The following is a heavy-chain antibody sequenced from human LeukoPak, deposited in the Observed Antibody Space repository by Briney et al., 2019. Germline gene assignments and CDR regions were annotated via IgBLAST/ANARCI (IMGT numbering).Heavy chain of an antibody. CDR1: GGTFSSYA. D-gene: IGHD3-22*01. CDR2: IITIFGTA. J-gene: IGHJ3*02. CDR3: AREGYDSSGYRRGSAFDI. Sequence: ASVKVSCKASGGTFSSYAISWVRQAPGQGVEWRGGIITIFGTANYAQKFQGRVTITTDEYTSTAYMELSSLRSEDTAVYYCAREGYDSSGYRRGSAFDIWGQGTMVTVSS. V-gene: IGHV1-69*05.